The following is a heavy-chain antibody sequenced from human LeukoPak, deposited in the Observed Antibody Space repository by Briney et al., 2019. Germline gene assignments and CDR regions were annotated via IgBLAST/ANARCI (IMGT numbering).Heavy chain of an antibody. Sequence: PGGSLRLSCAASGFNFSSYGMHWVRQAPGKGLEWVAFIRFDGNHKYYADSVKGRFTISRDNSKSTLCLQMNSLRAEDTAVFYCAKGAAPLYSTAFDYWGQGTLVTVSS. V-gene: IGHV3-30*02. CDR2: IRFDGNHK. CDR3: AKGAAPLYSTAFDY. J-gene: IGHJ4*02. CDR1: GFNFSSYG. D-gene: IGHD6-13*01.